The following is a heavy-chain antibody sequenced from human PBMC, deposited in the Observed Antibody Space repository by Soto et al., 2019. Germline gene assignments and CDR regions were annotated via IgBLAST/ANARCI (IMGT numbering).Heavy chain of an antibody. Sequence: PSETLPLTCTVSGESSSPYYWGWIRQPPGKGLEWIGYIYYAGSTSYNPSLKSRVTLSLDTSKNQFSLKLNSVTAADTAVYFCARLGGYYQALAHWGRGTLVTVSS. V-gene: IGHV4-59*08. D-gene: IGHD3-3*01. J-gene: IGHJ4*02. CDR3: ARLGGYYQALAH. CDR2: IYYAGST. CDR1: GESSSPYY.